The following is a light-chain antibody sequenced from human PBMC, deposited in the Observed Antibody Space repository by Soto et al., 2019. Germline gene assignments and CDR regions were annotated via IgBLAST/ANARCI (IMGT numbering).Light chain of an antibody. V-gene: IGKV2-28*01. CDR2: LGS. CDR3: MQAVYTRT. J-gene: IGKJ1*01. CDR1: RNLLHIDGYNY. Sequence: DIVVTKSPLSLPVTPGEPASISCRSSRNLLHIDGYNYLDWYLQKPGQSPQLLIYLGSYRASGVPDRFSGSGSGTDFTLRISRVEAEDVGVYYCMQAVYTRTFGPGTKV.